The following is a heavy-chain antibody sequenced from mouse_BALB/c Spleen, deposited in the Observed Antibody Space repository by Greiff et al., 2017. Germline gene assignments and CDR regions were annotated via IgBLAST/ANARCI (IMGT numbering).Heavy chain of an antibody. Sequence: EVHLVESGGGLVQPGGSRKLSCAASGFTFSSFGMHWVRQAPEKGLEWVAYISSGSSTIYYADTVKGRFTISRDNPKNTLFLQMTSLRSEDTAMYYCARGGNSAWFAYWGQGTLVTVSA. CDR1: GFTFSSFG. D-gene: IGHD2-1*01. CDR2: ISSGSSTI. V-gene: IGHV5-17*02. CDR3: ARGGNSAWFAY. J-gene: IGHJ3*01.